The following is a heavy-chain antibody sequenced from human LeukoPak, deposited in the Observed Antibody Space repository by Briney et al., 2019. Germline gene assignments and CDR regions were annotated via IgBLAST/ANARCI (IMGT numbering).Heavy chain of an antibody. V-gene: IGHV4-31*03. J-gene: IGHJ5*02. CDR2: IYYSGST. CDR1: GGSISSGGYY. Sequence: PSETLSLTCTVSGGSISSGGYYWSWIRQHPGKGLEWIGYIYYSGSTYYNPSLKSRVTISVDTSKNQFSLKLSSVTAADTAVYYCVCITMVRGGESWFDPWGQGTLVTVSS. D-gene: IGHD3-10*01. CDR3: VCITMVRGGESWFDP.